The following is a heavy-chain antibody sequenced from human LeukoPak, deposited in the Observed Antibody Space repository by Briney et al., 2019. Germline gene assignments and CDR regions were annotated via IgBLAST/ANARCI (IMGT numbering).Heavy chain of an antibody. V-gene: IGHV4-38-2*01. CDR2: IYHSGST. J-gene: IGHJ4*02. Sequence: KPSETLSLNCAVSGYSISSGYYWGWIRQPPREGPEWIGSIYHSGSTYYNPSLKSRVTISVDTSKNQFSLKLSSVTAADTAVYYCARKEGSIAARIDYWGQGTLVTVSS. CDR3: ARKEGSIAARIDY. D-gene: IGHD6-6*01. CDR1: GYSISSGYY.